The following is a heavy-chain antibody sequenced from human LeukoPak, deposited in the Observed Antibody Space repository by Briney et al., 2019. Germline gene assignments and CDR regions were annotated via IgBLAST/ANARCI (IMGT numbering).Heavy chain of an antibody. Sequence: GGSLRLSCAASGFTFSSYAMHWVRQAPGKGLEWVAVISYDGSNKYYADSVKGRFTISRDNSKNTLYLQMNSLRAEDTAVYYCAKESQGQYYDFWSGYYSYNWFDPWGQGTLVTVSS. D-gene: IGHD3-3*01. V-gene: IGHV3-30*07. CDR1: GFTFSSYA. CDR2: ISYDGSNK. J-gene: IGHJ5*02. CDR3: AKESQGQYYDFWSGYYSYNWFDP.